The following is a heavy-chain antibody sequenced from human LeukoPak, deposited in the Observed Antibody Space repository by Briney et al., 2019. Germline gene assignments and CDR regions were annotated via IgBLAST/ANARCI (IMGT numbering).Heavy chain of an antibody. CDR2: ISSSSTTI. Sequence: GGSLRLSCAASGHTFSSYSMNWVRQAPGKGPEWVSYISSSSTTIYYADSVKGRFTISRDNAKNSLYLQMNSLRDEDTAVYYCARVMYSGSYYSVDYWGQGALVTVSS. CDR1: GHTFSSYS. D-gene: IGHD1-26*01. V-gene: IGHV3-48*02. CDR3: ARVMYSGSYYSVDY. J-gene: IGHJ4*02.